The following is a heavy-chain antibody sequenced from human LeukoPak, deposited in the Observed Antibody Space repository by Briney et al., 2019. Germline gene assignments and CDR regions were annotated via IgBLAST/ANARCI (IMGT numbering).Heavy chain of an antibody. V-gene: IGHV3-23*01. CDR3: AKESHYYGSGSYSDY. CDR2: ISGSGGST. J-gene: IGHJ4*02. D-gene: IGHD3-10*01. Sequence: GGSLRLSCAASGFTFSSYAMSWVRQAPGKGLEWVSAISGSGGSTHYADSVKGRFTISRDNSRNTLYLQMNSLRAEDTAVYYCAKESHYYGSGSYSDYWGQGTLVTVSS. CDR1: GFTFSSYA.